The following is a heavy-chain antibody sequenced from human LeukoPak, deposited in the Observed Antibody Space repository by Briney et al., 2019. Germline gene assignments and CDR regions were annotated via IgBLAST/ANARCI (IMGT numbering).Heavy chain of an antibody. D-gene: IGHD6-13*01. J-gene: IGHJ5*02. V-gene: IGHV4-39*07. CDR1: CGSISSSVYH. CDR2: IYYSGNT. CDR3: ARVLRAAPNWFDP. Sequence: SETLSLTCTVSCGSISSSVYHWGWIRQPPGKGLEWIGSIYYSGNTQYKSSLKSRVTISVDTSKNQFSLKLTSVTAADTALYYCARVLRAAPNWFDPWGQGTLVTVSS.